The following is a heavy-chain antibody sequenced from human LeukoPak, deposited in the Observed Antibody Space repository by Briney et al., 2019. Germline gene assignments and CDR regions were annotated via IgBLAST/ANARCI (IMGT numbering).Heavy chain of an antibody. V-gene: IGHV3-7*04. CDR3: ARGDFWSGDYTDAFDV. Sequence: GGSLRLSCAASGFTFSNYWMSWVRQAPGKGLEWVANIKADGSEKYCVDSVKGRFSISRDNVRNVLYLQMNNLRAGDTALYYCARGDFWSGDYTDAFDVWGQGTMVTVSA. CDR2: IKADGSEK. D-gene: IGHD3-3*01. CDR1: GFTFSNYW. J-gene: IGHJ3*01.